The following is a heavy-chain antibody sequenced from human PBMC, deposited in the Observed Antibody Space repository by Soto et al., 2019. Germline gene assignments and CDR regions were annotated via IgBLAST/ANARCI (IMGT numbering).Heavy chain of an antibody. CDR1: GFSLYAKGVG. D-gene: IGHD3-10*01. Sequence: QITLKESGPTLVTPTQTLTLTCTFSGFSLYAKGVGVGWLRQPPGKALEWVALIYWDGDKRYNPSLKSGVTITRDTSKTQVVLKMTNMDPVDTATYYCARTLYGSGLGWFDPWGQGTLVTVSS. V-gene: IGHV2-5*02. J-gene: IGHJ5*02. CDR3: ARTLYGSGLGWFDP. CDR2: IYWDGDK.